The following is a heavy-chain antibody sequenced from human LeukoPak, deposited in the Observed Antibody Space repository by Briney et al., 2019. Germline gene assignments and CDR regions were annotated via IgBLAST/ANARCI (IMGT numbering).Heavy chain of an antibody. CDR1: GGSVSSGSYY. V-gene: IGHV4-61*01. CDR3: ARHDYGSGSYYNWIDY. J-gene: IGHJ4*02. Sequence: PSETLSLTCTVSGGSVSSGSYYWSWIRQPPGKGLEWIGYIYYSGSTNYNPSLKSRVTISVDTSKNQFSLKLSSVTAADTAVYYCARHDYGSGSYYNWIDYWGQGTLVTVSS. CDR2: IYYSGST. D-gene: IGHD3-10*01.